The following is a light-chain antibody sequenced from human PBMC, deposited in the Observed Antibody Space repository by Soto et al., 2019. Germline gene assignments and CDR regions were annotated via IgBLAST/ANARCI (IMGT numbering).Light chain of an antibody. V-gene: IGLV1-40*01. CDR1: NSNIGAGYD. Sequence: QLVLTQPPSVSGAPGQRVTISCTGSNSNIGAGYDVHWYQQLPGTTPKLLIYSNNNRPSGVPDRFSGSKSDTSASLAITGLQAEDEADYYCLSYDSSLTASVFGGGTKVTVL. CDR2: SNN. CDR3: LSYDSSLTASV. J-gene: IGLJ2*01.